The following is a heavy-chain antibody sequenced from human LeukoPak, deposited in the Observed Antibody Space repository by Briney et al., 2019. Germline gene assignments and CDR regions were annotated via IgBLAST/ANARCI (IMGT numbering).Heavy chain of an antibody. Sequence: ASVKVSCKASGYTFTSYYMHWVRQAPEQGLEWMGIINPSGGSTSCAQKFQGRVTMTRDMSTSTVYMELSSLRSEDTAVYYCARGLRDYYYYMDVWGKGTTVTVPS. CDR2: INPSGGST. J-gene: IGHJ6*03. V-gene: IGHV1-46*01. D-gene: IGHD3-16*01. CDR3: ARGLRDYYYYMDV. CDR1: GYTFTSYY.